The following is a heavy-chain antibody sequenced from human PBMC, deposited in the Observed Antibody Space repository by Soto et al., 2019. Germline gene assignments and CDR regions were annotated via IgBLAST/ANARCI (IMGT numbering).Heavy chain of an antibody. CDR1: GGSISSFY. CDR2: IYYSGRT. D-gene: IGHD6-13*01. Sequence: PSETLSLTCTVSGGSISSFYWSWIRQPPGKGLEWIGYIYYSGRTNYNPSLKSRVTISVDTSKNQFSLKLSSVTAADTAVYYCARLIGNSWLDYWGQGTLVTVSS. CDR3: ARLIGNSWLDY. V-gene: IGHV4-59*08. J-gene: IGHJ4*02.